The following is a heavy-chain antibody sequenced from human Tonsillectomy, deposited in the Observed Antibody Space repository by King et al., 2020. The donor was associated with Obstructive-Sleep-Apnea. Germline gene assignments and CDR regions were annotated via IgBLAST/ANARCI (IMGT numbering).Heavy chain of an antibody. CDR2: IYHSGST. J-gene: IGHJ4*02. CDR1: GYSISSGYY. D-gene: IGHD1-26*01. CDR3: ARVFVVGATWGPGAPFDY. V-gene: IGHV4-38-2*02. Sequence: VQLQESGPGLVKPSETLSLTCTVSGYSISSGYYWGWIRQPPGKGLEWIGSIYHSGSTYYNPSLKSRVTRSVDTSKNQFSLKLSSVTAADTAVYYCARVFVVGATWGPGAPFDYWGQGTLVTVSS.